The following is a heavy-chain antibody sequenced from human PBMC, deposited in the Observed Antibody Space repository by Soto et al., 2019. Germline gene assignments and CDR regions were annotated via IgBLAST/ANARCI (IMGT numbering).Heavy chain of an antibody. CDR1: GFTFSSYW. CDR2: LNSDGTSA. J-gene: IGHJ6*03. Sequence: EVQLVESGGGLVQPGGSLRLSCAASGFTFSSYWMHWVRQAPGKGLVWVSRLNSDGTSANYADSVKGRFTTSRDNAQNTVYLQMNSLRAEDTAVYYCVRGSWQKYCIDVWGKGTTVTVSS. CDR3: VRGSWQKYCIDV. D-gene: IGHD6-13*01. V-gene: IGHV3-74*01.